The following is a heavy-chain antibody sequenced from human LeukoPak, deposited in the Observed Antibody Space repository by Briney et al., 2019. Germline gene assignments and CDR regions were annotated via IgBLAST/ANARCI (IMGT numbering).Heavy chain of an antibody. J-gene: IGHJ4*02. Sequence: GASVKVSCKASGYTFISYGISWVRRAPGQGLEWMGWISAYNGNTNYAQNLQGRVTMTRNTSISTAYMELSSLRSEDTAVYYCARGRGKSLGIRPRKFDYWGQGTLVTVSS. CDR1: GYTFISYG. CDR2: ISAYNGNT. D-gene: IGHD7-27*01. V-gene: IGHV1-18*01. CDR3: ARGRGKSLGIRPRKFDY.